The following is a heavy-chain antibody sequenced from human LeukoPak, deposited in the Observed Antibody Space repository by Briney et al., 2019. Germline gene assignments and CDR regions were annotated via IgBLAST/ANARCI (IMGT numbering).Heavy chain of an antibody. CDR1: GGSIISSDYY. CDR3: ARDRGDILTGYYNGGYYYYMDV. CDR2: VYHSGTT. Sequence: SETLSLTCTVSGGSIISSDYYWGWIRQPPGQALEWIGNVYHSGTTYYNPSLKSRVTISLDTSKNQFSLKLSSVTAADTAVYYCARDRGDILTGYYNGGYYYYMDVWGKGTTVTISS. J-gene: IGHJ6*03. D-gene: IGHD3-9*01. V-gene: IGHV4-39*07.